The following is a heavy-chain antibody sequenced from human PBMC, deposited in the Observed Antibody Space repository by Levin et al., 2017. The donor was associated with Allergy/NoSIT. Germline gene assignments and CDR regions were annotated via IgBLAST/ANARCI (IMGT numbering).Heavy chain of an antibody. Sequence: LSLTCAASGFTISSNYMSWVRQAPGKGLEWVSVIYSGGSTYYADSVKGRFTISRDNSKNTLYLQMNSLRAEDTAVYYCASAGYSYGSNWFDPWGQGTLVTVSS. CDR3: ASAGYSYGSNWFDP. D-gene: IGHD5-18*01. J-gene: IGHJ5*02. V-gene: IGHV3-53*01. CDR2: IYSGGST. CDR1: GFTISSNY.